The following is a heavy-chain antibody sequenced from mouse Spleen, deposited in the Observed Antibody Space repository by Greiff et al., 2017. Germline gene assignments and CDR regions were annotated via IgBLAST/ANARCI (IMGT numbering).Heavy chain of an antibody. D-gene: IGHD1-1*02. J-gene: IGHJ2*01. CDR1: GFTFNTYA. CDR2: IRSKSNNYAT. CDR3: VRHEGGTFDY. Sequence: DVKLVESGGGLVQPKGSLKLSCAASGFTFNTYAMNWVRQAPGKGLEWVARIRSKSNNYATYYADSVKDRFTISRDDSQSMLYLQMNNLKTEDTAMYYCVRHEGGTFDYWGQGTTLTVSS. V-gene: IGHV10-1*02.